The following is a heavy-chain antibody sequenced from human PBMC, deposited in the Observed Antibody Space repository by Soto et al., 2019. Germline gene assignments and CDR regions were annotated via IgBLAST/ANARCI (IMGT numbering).Heavy chain of an antibody. CDR3: ANDLGYCSSTSCYGYFPH. CDR2: ISGSGGST. V-gene: IGHV3-23*01. CDR1: GFTFSSYA. Sequence: PGGSLRLSCAASGFTFSSYAMSWVRQAPGKGLEWVSAISGSGGSTYYADSVKGRFTISRDNSKNTLYLQMNSLRAEDTAVYYCANDLGYCSSTSCYGYFPHWGQGTLVTVSS. D-gene: IGHD2-2*01. J-gene: IGHJ1*01.